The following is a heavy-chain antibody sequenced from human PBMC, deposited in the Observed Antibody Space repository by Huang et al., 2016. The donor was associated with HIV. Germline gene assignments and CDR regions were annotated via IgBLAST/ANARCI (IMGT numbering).Heavy chain of an antibody. CDR1: GYTFTSYD. D-gene: IGHD3-22*01. J-gene: IGHJ6*02. CDR3: ARGLDSGSGYSYYYFGLDV. CDR2: MNSKNGNT. V-gene: IGHV1-8*01. Sequence: QVQLVQSGAEVKKPGASVKVSCKASGYTFTSYDIIWVRQATGQGPECMGWMNSKNGNTGYAEKVQARATMTRDTSTSTAYLELRRLRSDDTGVYYCARGLDSGSGYSYYYFGLDVWGQGTTVAVSS.